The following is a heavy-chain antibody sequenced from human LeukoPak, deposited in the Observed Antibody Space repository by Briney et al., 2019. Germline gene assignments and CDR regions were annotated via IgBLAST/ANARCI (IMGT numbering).Heavy chain of an antibody. CDR1: GFTYNTYS. D-gene: IGHD5-18*01. J-gene: IGHJ4*02. V-gene: IGHV3-48*01. CDR2: ISSSSSTI. CDR3: AKDTAMDY. Sequence: GGSLRLSCAASGFTYNTYSMNWVRQAPGKGLEWVSYISSSSSTIHYADSVKGRFTISRDNAKNSLYLQMNSLRAEDTAVYYCAKDTAMDYWGQGTLVTVSS.